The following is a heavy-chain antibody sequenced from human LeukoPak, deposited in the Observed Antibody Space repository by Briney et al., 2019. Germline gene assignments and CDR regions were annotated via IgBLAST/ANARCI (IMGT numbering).Heavy chain of an antibody. D-gene: IGHD2-15*01. CDR2: TYYRSKWSN. Sequence: SQTLSLTCPISGDSVTSYSVSWIGIRQSPSRGLEWLGRTYYRSKWSNDYAASVKSRISIKPDTSKNQFSLHLNSVTTEDTTVYYCWRNRGGNIQFDDGGQGTLVTVSP. V-gene: IGHV6-1*01. CDR3: WRNRGGNIQFDD. J-gene: IGHJ4*02. CDR1: GDSVTSYSVS.